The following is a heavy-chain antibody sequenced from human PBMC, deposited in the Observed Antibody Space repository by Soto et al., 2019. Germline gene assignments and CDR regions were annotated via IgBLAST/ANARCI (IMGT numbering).Heavy chain of an antibody. CDR3: AKNGDFDYDAFDV. J-gene: IGHJ3*01. Sequence: GSLRLSCAASDSTIRRYAMSWVRQAPGKGLEWVSGITGNSARIYYADSVKGRFSISRDNSKNTLYLQMDTLRAEDTAVYYCAKNGDFDYDAFDVWGQGTVVTVSS. CDR1: DSTIRRYA. D-gene: IGHD3-16*01. V-gene: IGHV3-23*01. CDR2: ITGNSARI.